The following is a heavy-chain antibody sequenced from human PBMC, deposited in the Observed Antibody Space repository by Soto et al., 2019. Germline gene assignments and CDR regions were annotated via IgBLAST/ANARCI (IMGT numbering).Heavy chain of an antibody. CDR2: ISGSASII. CDR1: GFTFSDYY. CDR3: ARDGRGYSYGPPDY. V-gene: IGHV3-11*01. J-gene: IGHJ4*02. Sequence: QVQLVESGGGLVKPGGSLRLSCAASGFTFSDYYMSRIRQAPGKGLEWVSYISGSASIIYYADSVKGRFIISRDNAKNSLYLQMNNLRAEDTAVYYCARDGRGYSYGPPDYWGQGTLVTVSS. D-gene: IGHD5-18*01.